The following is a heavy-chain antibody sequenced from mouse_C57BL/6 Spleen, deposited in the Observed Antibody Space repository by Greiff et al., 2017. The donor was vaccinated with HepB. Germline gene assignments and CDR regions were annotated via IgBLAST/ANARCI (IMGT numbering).Heavy chain of an antibody. Sequence: SGPVLVKPGASVKMSCKASGYTFTDYYMNWVKQSHGKSLEWIGVINPYNGGTSYNQKFKGKATLTVDKSSSTAYMELNSLTSEDSAVYYCALYDEDYYAMDYWGQGTSVTVSS. CDR3: ALYDEDYYAMDY. V-gene: IGHV1-19*01. D-gene: IGHD2-12*01. J-gene: IGHJ4*01. CDR1: GYTFTDYY. CDR2: INPYNGGT.